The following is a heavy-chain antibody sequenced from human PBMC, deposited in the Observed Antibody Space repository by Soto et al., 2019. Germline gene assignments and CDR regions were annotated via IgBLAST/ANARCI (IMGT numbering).Heavy chain of an antibody. V-gene: IGHV1-69*13. Sequence: AASVKVSCKASGGTFSSYAISWVRQAPGQGLEWMGGIIPIFGTANYAQKFQGRVTITADESTSTAYMELSSLRSEDTAVYYCASRGYSGYRLVDYWGQGTLVTVSS. CDR3: ASRGYSGYRLVDY. CDR1: GGTFSSYA. J-gene: IGHJ4*02. D-gene: IGHD5-12*01. CDR2: IIPIFGTA.